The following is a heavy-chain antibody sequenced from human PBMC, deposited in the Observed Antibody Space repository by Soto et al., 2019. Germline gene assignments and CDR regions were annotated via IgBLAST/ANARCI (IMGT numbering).Heavy chain of an antibody. CDR2: IWYDGSKK. CDR1: GFAFSSSG. Sequence: GGSLRLSCAASGFAFSSSGMHWVRQAPGKGLEWVAIIWYDGSKKYYADSVKGRFTISRDNSKNTVYLQMNSLRAEDTAVYYCAKGGLRFLKSSAFDIWGQGTMVTVSS. J-gene: IGHJ3*02. CDR3: AKGGLRFLKSSAFDI. D-gene: IGHD3-3*01. V-gene: IGHV3-33*06.